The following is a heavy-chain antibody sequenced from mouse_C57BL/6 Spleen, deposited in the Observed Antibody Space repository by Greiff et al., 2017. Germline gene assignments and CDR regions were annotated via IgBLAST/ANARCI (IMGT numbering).Heavy chain of an antibody. CDR1: GYACTNYL. CDR2: INPGSGGT. CDR3: ARLEDGYYGYYAMDY. J-gene: IGHJ4*01. V-gene: IGHV1-54*01. Sequence: QVQLKQSGAELVRPGTSVKVSCKASGYACTNYLIECVKQRSGRGLVRIGVINPGSGGTNYNEKFKGKATLTADKSSSTAYMQLSSLTSEDSAVYFCARLEDGYYGYYAMDYWGQGTSVTVSS. D-gene: IGHD2-3*01.